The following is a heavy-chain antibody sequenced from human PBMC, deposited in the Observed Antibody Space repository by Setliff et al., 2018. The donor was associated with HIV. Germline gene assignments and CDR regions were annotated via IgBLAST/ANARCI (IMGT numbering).Heavy chain of an antibody. CDR1: GGSFSGYY. CDR2: INHSGST. Sequence: SETLSLTCAVYGGSFSGYYWSWIRQSPGKGLEWIGEINHSGSTNYNPSLKSRVTMLGDTSKNQFSLKLSSVTAADTAVYYCARGDGYRANDAYYDTGMDVWGQGITVTVSS. J-gene: IGHJ6*02. V-gene: IGHV4-34*01. CDR3: ARGDGYRANDAYYDTGMDV. D-gene: IGHD5-12*01.